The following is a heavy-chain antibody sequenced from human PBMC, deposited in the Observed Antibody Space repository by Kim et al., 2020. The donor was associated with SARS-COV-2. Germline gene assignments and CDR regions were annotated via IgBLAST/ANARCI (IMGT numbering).Heavy chain of an antibody. CDR3: ARRSRDYDILTGYYSVGGDAFDI. CDR2: IYYSGST. D-gene: IGHD3-9*01. J-gene: IGHJ3*02. CDR1: GGSISSSSYY. Sequence: SETLSLTCTVSGGSISSSSYYWGWIRQPPGKGLEWIGSIYYSGSTYYNPSLKSRVTISVDTSKNQFSLKLSSVTAADTAVYYCARRSRDYDILTGYYSVGGDAFDIWGQGTMVTVSS. V-gene: IGHV4-39*01.